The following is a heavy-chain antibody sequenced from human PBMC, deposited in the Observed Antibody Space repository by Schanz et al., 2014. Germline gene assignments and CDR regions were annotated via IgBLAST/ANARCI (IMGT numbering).Heavy chain of an antibody. J-gene: IGHJ4*02. V-gene: IGHV3-23*01. CDR3: AKDLLYGAPMPLNHLDY. Sequence: EVQLLESGGGLVQPGGSLRLSCAASGFTFSSYAMSWVRQAPGKGLEWVSALSGSGGSTYYADSVKGRFTISRDNSKNTLYLQMNSLRAEDTAVYYCAKDLLYGAPMPLNHLDYWGQGTLVTVSS. CDR2: LSGSGGST. D-gene: IGHD2-2*01. CDR1: GFTFSSYA.